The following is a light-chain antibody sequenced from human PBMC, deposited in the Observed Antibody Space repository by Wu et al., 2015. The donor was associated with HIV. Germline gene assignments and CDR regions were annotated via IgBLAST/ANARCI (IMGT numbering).Light chain of an antibody. CDR2: EAS. V-gene: IGKV3-11*01. CDR3: QQRSSWLVT. J-gene: IGKJ1*01. Sequence: EIVLTQSPATLSSSPGERVTLSCRASQSLGTYLAWYQQKPGQAPRLLIYEASSRATGIPDRFTASGSGTDFTLTISSLEPEDFAVYYCQQRSSWLVTFGQGTRVEIK. CDR1: QSLGTY.